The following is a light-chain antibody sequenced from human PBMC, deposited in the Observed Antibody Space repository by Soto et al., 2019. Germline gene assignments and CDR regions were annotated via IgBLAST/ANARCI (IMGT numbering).Light chain of an antibody. CDR3: QQYFGTPLT. CDR1: QSVLYSSNNKNY. V-gene: IGKV4-1*01. CDR2: WAS. Sequence: DIVMTQSPDSLAVSLGERATINCKSSQSVLYSSNNKNYLAWYQQKPGQPPKLLIYWASTRESGVPDRFSVSGSGTDFTLTISSLQAEDVAVYYCQQYFGTPLTFGGGTKVEIK. J-gene: IGKJ4*01.